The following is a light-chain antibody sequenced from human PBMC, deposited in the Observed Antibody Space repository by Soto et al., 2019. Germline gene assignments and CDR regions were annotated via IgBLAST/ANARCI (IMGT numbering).Light chain of an antibody. V-gene: IGLV2-11*01. CDR3: CSYAGSYTLI. CDR1: SSDVGAYTY. CDR2: DVS. J-gene: IGLJ2*01. Sequence: QSALTQPRSVSGSPGQSVTISCTGTSSDVGAYTYVSWYQHRPAKAPRLMIYDVSKRPSGVPDRFSGSKSGNAASLTISGLQTEDEADYYCCSYAGSYTLIFGGGTQLTVL.